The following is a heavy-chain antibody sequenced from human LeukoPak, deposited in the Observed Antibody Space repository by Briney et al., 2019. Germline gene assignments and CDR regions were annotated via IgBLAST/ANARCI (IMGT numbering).Heavy chain of an antibody. Sequence: ASVKVSCKASRYTFSSYVISWVRQAPRQELEGMEWISNFNGKTKHALNLQGRVTMTTATPTSTAYMELGSLTSDDTAVYYCAIIGLAIVPSVNNCYYYGMDVWGQGTTVTVSS. V-gene: IGHV1-18*01. J-gene: IGHJ6*02. D-gene: IGHD2-2*01. CDR2: ISNFNGKT. CDR1: RYTFSSYV. CDR3: AIIGLAIVPSVNNCYYYGMDV.